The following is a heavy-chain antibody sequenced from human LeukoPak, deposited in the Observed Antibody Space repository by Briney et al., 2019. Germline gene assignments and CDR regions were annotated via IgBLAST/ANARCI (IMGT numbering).Heavy chain of an antibody. CDR1: DGSISNTNW. CDR2: ISLTGLT. CDR3: SRENGAFSPFGY. Sequence: LETLSLTCGVSDGSISNTNWWSWVRQPPGQGLEWIGEISLTGLTHYNPSLESRVTVSLDKSKNQLSLNLTSVTAADTAVYYCSRENGAFSPFGYWGQGILVTVLS. V-gene: IGHV4-4*02. J-gene: IGHJ4*02. D-gene: IGHD2-8*01.